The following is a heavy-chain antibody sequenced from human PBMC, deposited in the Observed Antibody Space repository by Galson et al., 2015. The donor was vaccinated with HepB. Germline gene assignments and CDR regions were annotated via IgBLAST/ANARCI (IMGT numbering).Heavy chain of an antibody. CDR3: ARDSRATFGEPNWFDP. CDR1: GFTFSRYN. CDR2: ISATSSTI. D-gene: IGHD3-3*01. J-gene: IGHJ5*02. Sequence: SLRLSCAASGFTFSRYNMTWLRQVPGKGLEWISYISATSSTIEYAASVNRRFTISRDNAKNSLFLQMSSLRVEETAVYYCARDSRATFGEPNWFDPWGQGTLVTVSS. V-gene: IGHV3-48*01.